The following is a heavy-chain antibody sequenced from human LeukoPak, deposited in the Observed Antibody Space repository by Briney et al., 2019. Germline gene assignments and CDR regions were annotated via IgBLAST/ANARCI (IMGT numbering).Heavy chain of an antibody. Sequence: ASVKVSCKASGGTFTSYASSWVRQARGQGREWMGGSIPIFCTTNYARKFRGRVTLTPDNHTRTDYIEVTRLRSEDTAVYYCAGVNYYDSSGYYYFDYRGQATLATVCS. CDR1: GGTFTSYA. J-gene: IGHJ4*02. CDR3: AGVNYYDSSGYYYFDY. D-gene: IGHD3-22*01. V-gene: IGHV1-69*06. CDR2: SIPIFCTT.